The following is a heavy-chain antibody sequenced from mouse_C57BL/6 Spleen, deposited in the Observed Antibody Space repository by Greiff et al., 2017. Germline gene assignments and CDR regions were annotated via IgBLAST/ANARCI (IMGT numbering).Heavy chain of an antibody. V-gene: IGHV5-17*01. D-gene: IGHD2-4*01. CDR3: ARSPYDYAYYFDY. CDR1: GFTFSDYG. CDR2: ISSGSSTI. Sequence: EVQRVESGGGLVKPGGSLKLSCAASGFTFSDYGMHWVRQAPEKGLEWVAYISSGSSTIYYADTVKGRFTISRDNATNTLFLQITSLRSEDTAMYYCARSPYDYAYYFDYWGQGTTLTVSS. J-gene: IGHJ2*01.